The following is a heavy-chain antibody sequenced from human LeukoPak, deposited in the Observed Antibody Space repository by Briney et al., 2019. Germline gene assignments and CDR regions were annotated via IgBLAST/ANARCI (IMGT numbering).Heavy chain of an antibody. J-gene: IGHJ6*03. CDR1: GGSISSSSYY. Sequence: PSETPSLTCTVSGGSISSSSYYWGWIRQPPGKGLEWIGSIYYSGSTYYNPSLKSRVTISVDTSKNQFSLKLSSVTAADTAVYYCARDDTYYDFWSGPVPYYMDVWGKGTTVTVSS. V-gene: IGHV4-39*07. CDR3: ARDDTYYDFWSGPVPYYMDV. D-gene: IGHD3-3*01. CDR2: IYYSGST.